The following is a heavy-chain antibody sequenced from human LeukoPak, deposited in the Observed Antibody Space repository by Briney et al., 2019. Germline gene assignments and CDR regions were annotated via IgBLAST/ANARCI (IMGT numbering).Heavy chain of an antibody. J-gene: IGHJ4*02. CDR2: ISGSGGST. Sequence: PGGSLRLSCAASGFTFSSYAISWVRQAPGKGLEWVSAISGSGGSTYYADSVKGRFTISRDNSKNTLYLQMNSLRAEDTAVYYCAKGSSSWYRGYFDYWGQGTLVTVSS. CDR3: AKGSSSWYRGYFDY. V-gene: IGHV3-23*01. CDR1: GFTFSSYA. D-gene: IGHD6-13*01.